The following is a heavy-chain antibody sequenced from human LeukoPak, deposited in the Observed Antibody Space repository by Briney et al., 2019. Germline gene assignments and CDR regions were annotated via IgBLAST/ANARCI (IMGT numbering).Heavy chain of an antibody. CDR1: GGTFSSYA. J-gene: IGHJ3*02. CDR2: IIPIFGTA. V-gene: IGHV1-69*13. Sequence: SVKVSCKASGGTFSSYAISWVRQAPGQGLEWMGRIIPIFGTANYAQKFQGRVTITADESTSTAYMELSSLRSEDTAVYYCARDGGPYCGGDCYSPDAFDIWGQGTMVTVSS. CDR3: ARDGGPYCGGDCYSPDAFDI. D-gene: IGHD2-21*02.